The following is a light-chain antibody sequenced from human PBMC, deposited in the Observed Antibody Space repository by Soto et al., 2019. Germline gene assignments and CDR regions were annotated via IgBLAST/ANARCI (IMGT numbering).Light chain of an antibody. V-gene: IGKV3-20*01. CDR3: HQYAWSPLT. CDR1: QSVPNSY. Sequence: IVLTQSPGTLSLSPGERATLSCRASQSVPNSYLGWYQQRPDQALRLLIYDVSNRATGIPDRFSGSESGIDYTLTISRLEAEDFAVYYCHQYAWSPLTFGQGTRLEIK. CDR2: DVS. J-gene: IGKJ5*01.